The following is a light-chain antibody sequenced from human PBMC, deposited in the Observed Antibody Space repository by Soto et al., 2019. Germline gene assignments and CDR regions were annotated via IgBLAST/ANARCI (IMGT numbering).Light chain of an antibody. J-gene: IGKJ5*01. CDR3: QQYNNWPPIP. CDR2: GAS. V-gene: IGKV3-15*01. Sequence: EIVLTQTPSTLSVSPREGVTLSCRASQSVSSNLAWYQQRPGQAPRLLIYGASTRATGIPARFSGSGSGTEFTLTISSLQSEDFAVYYCQQYNNWPPIPFGQGTRLAI. CDR1: QSVSSN.